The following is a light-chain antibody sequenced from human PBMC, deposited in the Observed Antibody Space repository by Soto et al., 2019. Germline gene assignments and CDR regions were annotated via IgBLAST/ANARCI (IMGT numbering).Light chain of an antibody. CDR2: RDD. V-gene: IGLV1-47*01. J-gene: IGLJ3*02. CDR3: AACDAVRRAWV. CDR1: SSNIGRQY. Sequence: QSVLTQPPSTSGTPGQRVTISCSGSSSNIGRQYVYWYQQLPGAAPTVLIYRDDQRPSGVPDRVSGSKSGTSASLAISGLRSDDEADYYCAACDAVRRAWVFGGGTKLTVL.